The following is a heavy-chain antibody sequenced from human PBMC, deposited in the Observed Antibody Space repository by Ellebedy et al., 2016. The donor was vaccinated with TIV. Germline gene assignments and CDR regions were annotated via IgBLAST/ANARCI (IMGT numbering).Heavy chain of an antibody. Sequence: MPSETLSLTCTVSGGSINSSNYYWGWIRQPPGKGLEWIGSIYYSGSTYYNPSVKSRVTISVDTSNNQFSLKLSSVTAADTAVYYCARTYSPHCTNGVCYMAYYFDYWGQGTLVTVSS. J-gene: IGHJ4*02. V-gene: IGHV4-39*01. CDR3: ARTYSPHCTNGVCYMAYYFDY. D-gene: IGHD2-8*01. CDR1: GGSINSSNYY. CDR2: IYYSGST.